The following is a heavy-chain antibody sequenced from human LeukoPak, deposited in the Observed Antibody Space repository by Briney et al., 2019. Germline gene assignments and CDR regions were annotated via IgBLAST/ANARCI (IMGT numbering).Heavy chain of an antibody. D-gene: IGHD6-19*01. Sequence: PSETLSLTCTVSGGSISSNYWSWIRQPPGKGLEWTGYIYYSGSTNYNPSLKSRVTISVDTSKNQFSLKLSSVTAADTAMYYCARAVSGRFDYWGQGTLVTVSS. J-gene: IGHJ4*02. V-gene: IGHV4-59*08. CDR1: GGSISSNY. CDR2: IYYSGST. CDR3: ARAVSGRFDY.